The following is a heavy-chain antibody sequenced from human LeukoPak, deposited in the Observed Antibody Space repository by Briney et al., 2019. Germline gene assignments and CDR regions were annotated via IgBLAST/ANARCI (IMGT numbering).Heavy chain of an antibody. Sequence: GGSLRLSCTASGFTFSDYPMSWVRQAPGKGLEWVSGINWNGGSTGYADSVKGRFTISRDNAKNSLYLQMNSLRAEDTALYHCARDQYSGSYDYWGQGTLVTVSS. J-gene: IGHJ4*02. V-gene: IGHV3-20*01. CDR2: INWNGGST. D-gene: IGHD1-26*01. CDR1: GFTFSDYP. CDR3: ARDQYSGSYDY.